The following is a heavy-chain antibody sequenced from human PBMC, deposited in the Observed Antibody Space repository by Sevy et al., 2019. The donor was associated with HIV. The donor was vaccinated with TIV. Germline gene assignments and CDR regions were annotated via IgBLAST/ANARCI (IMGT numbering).Heavy chain of an antibody. D-gene: IGHD6-19*01. CDR1: GGSISSSSYY. Sequence: SETLSLTCTVSGGSISSSSYYWGWIRQPPGKGLEWIGSIYYSGSTYYNPSLMSRVTISVDTSKNQFSLKLSSVTAADTAVYYCARPVSSGWFDYWGQGTLVTVSS. CDR2: IYYSGST. V-gene: IGHV4-39*01. J-gene: IGHJ4*02. CDR3: ARPVSSGWFDY.